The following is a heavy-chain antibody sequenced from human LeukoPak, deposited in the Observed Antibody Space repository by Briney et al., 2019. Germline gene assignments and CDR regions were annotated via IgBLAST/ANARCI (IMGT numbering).Heavy chain of an antibody. CDR3: ARLSLSRGYMDV. J-gene: IGHJ6*03. CDR1: GYTFTSYG. CDR2: MNPNSGNT. D-gene: IGHD2/OR15-2a*01. Sequence: ASVKVSCKASGYTFTSYGISWVRQATGQGLEWMGWMNPNSGNTGYAQKFQGRVTMTRNTSISTAYMELRSLRSDDTAVYYCARLSLSRGYMDVWGKGTTVTVSS. V-gene: IGHV1-8*02.